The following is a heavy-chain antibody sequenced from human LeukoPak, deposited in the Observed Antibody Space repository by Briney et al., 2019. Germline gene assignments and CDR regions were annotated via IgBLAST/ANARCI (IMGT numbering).Heavy chain of an antibody. CDR2: IYSGVRA. CDR3: ARGDSSSHRRVPVFDY. V-gene: IGHV3-53*01. D-gene: IGHD6-13*01. CDR1: GFTVSSRY. J-gene: IGHJ4*02. Sequence: GGSLRLSCAASGFTVSSRYVTWVRQGPGKGLEWDSVIYSGVRADYADSVKGRFTISRDNSKNTVYLQMNSLRAEDTAVYYRARGDSSSHRRVPVFDYWGQGTLVTVSS.